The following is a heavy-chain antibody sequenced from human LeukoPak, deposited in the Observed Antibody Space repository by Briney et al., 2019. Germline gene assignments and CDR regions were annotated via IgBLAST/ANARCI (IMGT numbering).Heavy chain of an antibody. D-gene: IGHD6-13*01. CDR3: ARDRSSWSPFYYFDY. Sequence: PGRSLRLSCAASRFTFSNYCMHWVRQAPGKGLEWVAVIWFDGSNKYYADSVKGRFTISRDNSKNTLFLLMNGLRAEDTAVYYCARDRSSWSPFYYFDYWGRGTLATVSS. CDR2: IWFDGSNK. V-gene: IGHV3-33*01. CDR1: RFTFSNYC. J-gene: IGHJ4*02.